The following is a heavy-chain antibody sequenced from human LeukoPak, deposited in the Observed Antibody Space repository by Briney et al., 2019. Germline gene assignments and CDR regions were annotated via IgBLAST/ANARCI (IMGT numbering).Heavy chain of an antibody. V-gene: IGHV3-21*01. CDR1: GFTFSSYS. CDR2: ISSSSSYR. CDR3: ARGLYYDILTGYFSDAFDI. Sequence: GGSLRLSCAASGFTFSSYSMNWVRQAPGKGLEWVSSISSSSSYRYCADSVKGRFTISRDNAKNSLYLQMNSLRAEDTAVYYCARGLYYDILTGYFSDAFDIWGQGTMVTVSS. D-gene: IGHD3-9*01. J-gene: IGHJ3*02.